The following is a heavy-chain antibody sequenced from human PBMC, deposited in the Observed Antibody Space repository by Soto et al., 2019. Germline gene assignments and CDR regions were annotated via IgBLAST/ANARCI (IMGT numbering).Heavy chain of an antibody. Sequence: EVQLVESGGDLVQPGGSLKLSCAASGFIFSGTTIHWVRQASGEGLEWVGRIRGRADNYATGYAASVKGRFTISRDDSKKTAYLQMNSLKTEDTAVYFCTRAPDCNNADYLGQGTLVTVSS. CDR2: IRGRADNYAT. D-gene: IGHD2-15*01. CDR3: TRAPDCNNADY. CDR1: GFIFSGTT. J-gene: IGHJ4*02. V-gene: IGHV3-73*02.